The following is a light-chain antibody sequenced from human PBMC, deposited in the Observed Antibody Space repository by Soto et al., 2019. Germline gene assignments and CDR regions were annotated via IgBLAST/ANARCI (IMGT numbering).Light chain of an antibody. J-gene: IGLJ3*02. CDR3: QSYDSSLRLAV. Sequence: QSVLTQPPSVSGAPGQGVTISCTGSRSNIGAGYDVHWYQQLPGTAPRLLIYVSRNRPSGVPDRFSGSKSGTSASLAITGLQTDDEADYYCQSYDSSLRLAVFGGGTKVTVL. V-gene: IGLV1-40*01. CDR1: RSNIGAGYD. CDR2: VSR.